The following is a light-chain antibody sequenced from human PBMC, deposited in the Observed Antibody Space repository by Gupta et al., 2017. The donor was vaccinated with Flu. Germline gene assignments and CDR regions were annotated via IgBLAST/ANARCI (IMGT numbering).Light chain of an antibody. CDR2: GAS. Sequence: EIVLTQSPGTLSLSPGERATLSCRASQSVASNSLAWYQHIPGQAPRLLIHGASSRATGIPDRFSGSGSEAGFTLTITRLEPDDFAVYFCQQYGSSPRTLGQGTKVEI. CDR1: QSVASNS. CDR3: QQYGSSPRT. J-gene: IGKJ1*01. V-gene: IGKV3-20*01.